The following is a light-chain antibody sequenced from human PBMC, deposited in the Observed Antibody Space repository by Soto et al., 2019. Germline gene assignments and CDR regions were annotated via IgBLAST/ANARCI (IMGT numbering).Light chain of an antibody. CDR3: QQYDNRPPNT. CDR2: GAS. Sequence: DIQMTQSPSSLSASLGDRVTITCQASQDISNYLNWYQQKPGKAPKLLIYGASNSETGVPSRFSGTGSGTDFTFTISSLQPEDIATYYCQQYDNRPPNTFGQGTKVDLK. CDR1: QDISNY. V-gene: IGKV1-33*01. J-gene: IGKJ2*01.